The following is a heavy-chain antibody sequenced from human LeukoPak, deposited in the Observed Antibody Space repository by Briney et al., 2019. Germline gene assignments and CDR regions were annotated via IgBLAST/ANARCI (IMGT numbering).Heavy chain of an antibody. Sequence: ASVKVSCKASGYTSTSYDFNWVRQAPGQGLEWLGWMNPNSGDTGYAQRFQGRVSMTRDTSITTAYMELSSLRSDDTAIYYCARNTPNYGDFDFWGQGTLVTVSS. CDR1: GYTSTSYD. CDR2: MNPNSGDT. J-gene: IGHJ4*02. CDR3: ARNTPNYGDFDF. D-gene: IGHD4-17*01. V-gene: IGHV1-8*01.